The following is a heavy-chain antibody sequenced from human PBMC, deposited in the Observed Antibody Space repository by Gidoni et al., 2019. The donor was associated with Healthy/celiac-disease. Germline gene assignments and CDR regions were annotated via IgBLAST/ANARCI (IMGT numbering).Heavy chain of an antibody. CDR1: GSTFSRYA. D-gene: IGHD2-15*01. Sequence: EVQLLEVGGGWVQPGVSWRLCCAASGSTFSRYAMSWVRQAPGKVLELFSAISGSVGSTYYADSVKGRFPISIDNSKNTLYLQMNSLRAEDTAVYYCAKGLPRYGIDVWGQGTTVTVSS. CDR2: ISGSVGST. V-gene: IGHV3-23*01. CDR3: AKGLPRYGIDV. J-gene: IGHJ6*02.